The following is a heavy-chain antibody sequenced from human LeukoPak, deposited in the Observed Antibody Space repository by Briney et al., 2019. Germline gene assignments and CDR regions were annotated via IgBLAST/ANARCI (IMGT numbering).Heavy chain of an antibody. J-gene: IGHJ4*02. Sequence: PGGSLRLSCAASGFTFSSYWMSWVRQAPGKGLEGVANIKQDGSEKYYVDSVRGRFTISRDNAKNSLYLQMNSLRAEDTAVYYCARWIQLWQYYFDYWGQGTLVTVSS. CDR2: IKQDGSEK. V-gene: IGHV3-7*01. D-gene: IGHD5-18*01. CDR1: GFTFSSYW. CDR3: ARWIQLWQYYFDY.